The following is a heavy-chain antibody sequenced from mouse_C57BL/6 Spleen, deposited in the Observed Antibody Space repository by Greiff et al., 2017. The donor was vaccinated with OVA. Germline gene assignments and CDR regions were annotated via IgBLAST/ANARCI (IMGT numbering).Heavy chain of an antibody. V-gene: IGHV3-6*01. CDR3: ARVYDGYYAYFDY. CDR1: GYSITSGYY. D-gene: IGHD2-3*01. Sequence: EVQLQQSGPGLVKPSQSLSLTCSVTGYSITSGYYWNWIRQFPGNKLEWMGYISYDGSNNYNPSLKNRISITRDTSKNQFFLKLNSVTTEDTATYYCARVYDGYYAYFDYWGQGTTLTVSS. CDR2: ISYDGSN. J-gene: IGHJ2*01.